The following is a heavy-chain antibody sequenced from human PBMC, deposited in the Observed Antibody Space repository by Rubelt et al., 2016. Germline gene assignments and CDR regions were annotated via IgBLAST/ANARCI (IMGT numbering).Heavy chain of an antibody. J-gene: IGHJ4*02. Sequence: QVQLQESGPGLVKPSETLSLTCTVSGGSVSSTGYYWSWIRQPAGKGLEWIGRIYTSGSTNSNPSLKSRVTMSVDTSKNQFSLKLSSVTAADTAVYYCARDSRGYDFWSSWGQGTLVTVSS. D-gene: IGHD3-3*01. CDR2: IYTSGST. V-gene: IGHV4-61*02. CDR3: ARDSRGYDFWSS. CDR1: GGSVSSTGYY.